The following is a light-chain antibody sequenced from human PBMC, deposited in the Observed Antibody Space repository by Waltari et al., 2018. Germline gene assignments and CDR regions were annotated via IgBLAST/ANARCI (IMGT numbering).Light chain of an antibody. CDR2: VNSDGSH. J-gene: IGLJ2*01. Sequence: QLVLTQSPSASASLGASVKLTCTLSSGHSSYAIAWHQQQPEKGPRYLMKVNSDGSHKKGDGIPDRFSGSSSWTERYLTISSLQSEDEADYYCQTWGTGIQVFGGGTKLTVL. V-gene: IGLV4-69*01. CDR3: QTWGTGIQV. CDR1: SGHSSYA.